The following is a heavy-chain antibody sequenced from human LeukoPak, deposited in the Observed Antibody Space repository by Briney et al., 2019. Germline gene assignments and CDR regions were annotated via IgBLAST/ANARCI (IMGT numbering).Heavy chain of an antibody. V-gene: IGHV3-23*01. Sequence: GGSLRLSCAASGFTFSTSGMSWVRQAPGKGLEWVSGISGSGDKTYYADSVKGWFTISRDNLKNTLYLQMNSLRGEDTAVYYCAKWAADVGGQGTLVTVSA. CDR3: AKWAADV. CDR2: ISGSGDKT. CDR1: GFTFSTSG. J-gene: IGHJ4*02.